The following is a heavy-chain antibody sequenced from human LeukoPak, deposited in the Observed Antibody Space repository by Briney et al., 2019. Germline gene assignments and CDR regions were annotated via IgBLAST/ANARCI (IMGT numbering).Heavy chain of an antibody. J-gene: IGHJ4*02. CDR2: ISSSSSYI. CDR1: GFTFSSYS. V-gene: IGHV3-21*01. D-gene: IGHD1-26*01. CDR3: ARDQVVGATGFDY. Sequence: GGSLRLSCAASGFTFSSYSMNWVRQAPGKGLEWVSSISSSSSYIYYADSVKGRFTISRDNAKNLLYLQMNSLRAEDTAVYYCARDQVVGATGFDYWGQGTLVTVSS.